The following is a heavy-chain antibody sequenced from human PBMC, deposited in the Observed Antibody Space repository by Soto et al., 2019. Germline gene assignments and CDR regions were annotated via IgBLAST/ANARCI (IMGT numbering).Heavy chain of an antibody. CDR3: ARDREGLGYCSSTSCLGVLGAFDI. CDR2: INPNSGGT. CDR1: GYTFTGYY. V-gene: IGHV1-2*04. J-gene: IGHJ3*02. D-gene: IGHD2-2*01. Sequence: QVQLVQSGAEVKKPGASVKVSCKASGYTFTGYYMHWVRQAPGQGLEWMGWINPNSGGTNYAQKFQGWVTMTRDTSISTAYMERSRLRSDDTAVYYCARDREGLGYCSSTSCLGVLGAFDIWGQGTMVTVSS.